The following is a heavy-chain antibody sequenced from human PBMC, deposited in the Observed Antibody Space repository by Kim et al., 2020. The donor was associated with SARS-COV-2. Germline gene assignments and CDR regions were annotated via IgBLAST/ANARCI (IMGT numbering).Heavy chain of an antibody. CDR2: INPSGGST. Sequence: ASVKVSCKASGYTFTSYYMHWVRQAPGQGLEWMGIINPSGGSTSYAQKFQGRVTMTRDTSTSTVYMELSSLRSEDMAVYYCARDLTYSSSWEGDYYYGMDVWGQGTTVTVSS. CDR3: ARDLTYSSSWEGDYYYGMDV. V-gene: IGHV1-46*01. D-gene: IGHD6-13*01. J-gene: IGHJ6*02. CDR1: GYTFTSYY.